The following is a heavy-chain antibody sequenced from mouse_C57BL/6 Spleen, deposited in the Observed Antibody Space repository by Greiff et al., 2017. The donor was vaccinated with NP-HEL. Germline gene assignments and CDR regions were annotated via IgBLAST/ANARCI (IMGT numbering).Heavy chain of an antibody. CDR2: INPSTGGT. J-gene: IGHJ4*01. CDR1: GYSFTGYY. D-gene: IGHD2-3*01. V-gene: IGHV1-42*01. CDR3: AIYDGYYKAMDY. Sequence: VQLKESGPELVKPGASVKISCKASGYSFTGYYMNWVKQSPEKSLEWIGEINPSTGGTTYNQKFKAKATLTVDKSSSTAYMQLKSLTSEDSAVYYCAIYDGYYKAMDYWGQGTSVTVSS.